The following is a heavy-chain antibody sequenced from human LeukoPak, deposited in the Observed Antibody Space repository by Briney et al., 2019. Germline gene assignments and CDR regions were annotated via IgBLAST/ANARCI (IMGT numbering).Heavy chain of an antibody. J-gene: IGHJ5*02. D-gene: IGHD1-26*01. Sequence: GSLRLSCAASGFTFSDYYMSWIRQAPGKGLEWVSYISSSSSYTNYADSVKGRFTISRDNAKNSLYLQMNSLRAEDTAVYYCARDLGGSYYGENWFDPWGQGTLVTVSS. V-gene: IGHV3-11*05. CDR2: ISSSSSYT. CDR3: ARDLGGSYYGENWFDP. CDR1: GFTFSDYY.